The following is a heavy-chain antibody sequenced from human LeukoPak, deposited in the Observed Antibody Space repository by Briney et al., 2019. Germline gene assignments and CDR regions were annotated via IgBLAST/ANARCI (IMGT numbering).Heavy chain of an antibody. Sequence: SETLSLTCAVYGGSFSSYYWGWIRQPPGKGLEWIGSIYYSGSTYYNPSLKSRVTISVDTSKNQFSLKLSSVTAADTAVYYCARGYLSMVRGVIIFGALDYWGQGTLVTVSS. CDR2: IYYSGST. CDR1: GGSFSSYY. J-gene: IGHJ4*02. CDR3: ARGYLSMVRGVIIFGALDY. V-gene: IGHV4-39*07. D-gene: IGHD3-10*01.